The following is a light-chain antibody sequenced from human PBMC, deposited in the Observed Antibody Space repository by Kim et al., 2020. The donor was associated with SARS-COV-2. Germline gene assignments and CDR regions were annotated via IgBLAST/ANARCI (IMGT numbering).Light chain of an antibody. CDR1: QDIRND. V-gene: IGKV1-17*01. Sequence: ASVEYTVTITCRASQDIRNDLGWYQQNTGRAPKRLIYGASSLQSGVPSRFSGSGSETEFNLTISSLQPEDFATYFCLQHNTYPITFGQGTRLEIK. CDR2: GAS. CDR3: LQHNTYPIT. J-gene: IGKJ5*01.